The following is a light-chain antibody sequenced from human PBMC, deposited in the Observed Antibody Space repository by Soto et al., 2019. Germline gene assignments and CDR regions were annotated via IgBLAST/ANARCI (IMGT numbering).Light chain of an antibody. V-gene: IGKV3-20*01. CDR2: GAS. J-gene: IGKJ3*01. CDR1: QSVSSSY. CDR3: QQYGSSPRFT. Sequence: EIVSTQSPGTLSLSPGERATLSCRASQSVSSSYLAWYQQKPGQAPRLLIYGASSRATGIPDRFSGSGSGTDFTLTISRLEPEDFAVYYCQQYGSSPRFTFGPGTKVDIK.